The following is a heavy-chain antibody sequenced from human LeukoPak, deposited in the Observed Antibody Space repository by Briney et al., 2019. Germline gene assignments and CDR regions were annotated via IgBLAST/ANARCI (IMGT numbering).Heavy chain of an antibody. J-gene: IGHJ5*02. D-gene: IGHD2/OR15-2a*01. CDR1: AFTFSTYS. V-gene: IGHV3-21*01. CDR3: ARGKTSQNIVTRKTYNWFDP. CDR2: ISSSSSYI. Sequence: PGGSLRLSCAASAFTFSTYSMNWVRQAPGKGLEWVSSISSSSSYIYYADSVKGRFTISRDNAKNSLYLQMKSLRAEDTAVYYCARGKTSQNIVTRKTYNWFDPWGQGTLVTVSS.